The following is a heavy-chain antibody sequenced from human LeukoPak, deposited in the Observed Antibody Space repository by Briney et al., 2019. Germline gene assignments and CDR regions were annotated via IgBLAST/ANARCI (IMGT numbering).Heavy chain of an antibody. V-gene: IGHV3-11*01. D-gene: IGHD2-21*02. CDR1: GFTFSDYY. Sequence: GGSLRLSCAASGFTFSDYYMNWMRQAPGKGLEWVSYISSSGNNIKYADSVKGRFTISRDNAKKSLYLQVNSLRAEDTAVFYCARAALRDFTFDYWGQGTLVPVSS. CDR2: ISSSGNNI. J-gene: IGHJ4*02. CDR3: ARAALRDFTFDY.